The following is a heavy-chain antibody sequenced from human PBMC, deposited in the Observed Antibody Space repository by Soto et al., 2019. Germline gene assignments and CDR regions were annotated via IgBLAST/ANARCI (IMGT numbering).Heavy chain of an antibody. CDR2: IIPLFATA. V-gene: IGHV1-69*01. CDR3: ARSDRRYHDTTQHAFDI. Sequence: QVQLVQSGAEVKKPGSSVKVSCKASGGTFSSYTFTWVRQAPGQGLEGMGGIIPLFATADYAQKFQGRFTITADESMNTVYMEVNSLKSEDTAVYYCARSDRRYHDTTQHAFDIWGQGTIVTVSS. D-gene: IGHD1-26*01. J-gene: IGHJ3*02. CDR1: GGTFSSYT.